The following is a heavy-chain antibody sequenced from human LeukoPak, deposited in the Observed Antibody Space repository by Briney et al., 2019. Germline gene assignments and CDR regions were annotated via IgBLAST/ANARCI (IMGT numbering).Heavy chain of an antibody. CDR2: INHSGST. CDR3: ARISAEYSSSIGDY. D-gene: IGHD6-6*01. Sequence: PETLSLTCAVYGGSFSGYYWSWIRQPPGKGLEWIGEINHSGSTNYNPSLKSRVTISVDTSKNQFSLKLSSVTAADTAVYYCARISAEYSSSIGDYWGQGTLVTVSS. V-gene: IGHV4-34*01. J-gene: IGHJ4*02. CDR1: GGSFSGYY.